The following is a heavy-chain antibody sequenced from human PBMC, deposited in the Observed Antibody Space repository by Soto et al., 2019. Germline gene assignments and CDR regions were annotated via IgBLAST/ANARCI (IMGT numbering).Heavy chain of an antibody. CDR3: VRVPFSPPFDN. V-gene: IGHV3-74*03. CDR2: INSDGTTT. CDR1: GFAFRNFW. Sequence: PGGSLRLSCAASGFAFRNFWMHWVRQVPGNGLLWVARINSDGTTTTYADSVKGRFTISRDNAKNTVYLQMDSLRDEDTAVYYCVRVPFSPPFDNWGQGTLVTVSS. D-gene: IGHD3-16*01. J-gene: IGHJ4*02.